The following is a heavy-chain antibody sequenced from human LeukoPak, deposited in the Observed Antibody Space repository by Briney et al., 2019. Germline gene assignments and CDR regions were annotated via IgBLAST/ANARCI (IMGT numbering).Heavy chain of an antibody. V-gene: IGHV1-2*02. CDR3: ARDRDYGDIRHFDY. Sequence: ASVKVSCKASGYTFTGYYMHWVRQAPGQGLEWMGWINPNSGGTNYARKFQGRVTMTRDTSISTAYMELSRLRSDDTAVYYCARDRDYGDIRHFDYWGQGTLVTVSS. J-gene: IGHJ4*02. D-gene: IGHD4-17*01. CDR1: GYTFTGYY. CDR2: INPNSGGT.